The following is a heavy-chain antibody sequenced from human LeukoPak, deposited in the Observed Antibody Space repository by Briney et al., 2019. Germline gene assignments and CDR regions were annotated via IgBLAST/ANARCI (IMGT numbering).Heavy chain of an antibody. J-gene: IGHJ3*02. Sequence: SETLSLTCTVSGGSISSGSYYWSWIRQPAGKGLEWIGRIYTSGCTNYSPSLKSRVTISVDTSKNQFSLKLSSVTAADTAVYYCARIEARGDDYYDSSGYYVNAFDIWGQGTMVTVSS. V-gene: IGHV4-61*02. CDR1: GGSISSGSYY. D-gene: IGHD3-22*01. CDR2: IYTSGCT. CDR3: ARIEARGDDYYDSSGYYVNAFDI.